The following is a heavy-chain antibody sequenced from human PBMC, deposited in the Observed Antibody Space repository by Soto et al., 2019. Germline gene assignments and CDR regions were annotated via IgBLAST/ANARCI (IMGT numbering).Heavy chain of an antibody. CDR1: GFTFRNYD. Sequence: EVQLVESGGGLVQPGGSLRLSCEASGFTFRNYDMDWVRQGTGKDLEWVSGISAAGDPDYADSVEGRFTISRENAQNSFFLQMNSLRVGDTAVYYCARTDRVFYGLDVWGHGTTVIVSS. CDR3: ARTDRVFYGLDV. V-gene: IGHV3-13*05. CDR2: ISAAGDP. J-gene: IGHJ6*02.